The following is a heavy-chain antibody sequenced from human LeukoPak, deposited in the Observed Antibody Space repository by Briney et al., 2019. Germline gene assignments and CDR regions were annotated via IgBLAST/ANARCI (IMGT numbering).Heavy chain of an antibody. V-gene: IGHV3-30*03. CDR2: ISYDGSNK. Sequence: RRSLRLSCAASGFTFSSYGMHWVRQAPGKGLEWVAVISYDGSNKYYADSVKGRFTISRDNSKNTLYLKMNSLRAEDTAVYYCATSRGDSDAFDIWGQGTMVTVSS. CDR1: GFTFSSYG. J-gene: IGHJ3*02. CDR3: ATSRGDSDAFDI. D-gene: IGHD2-15*01.